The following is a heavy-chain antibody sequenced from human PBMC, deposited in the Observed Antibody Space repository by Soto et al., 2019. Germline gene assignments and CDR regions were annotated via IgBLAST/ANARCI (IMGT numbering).Heavy chain of an antibody. CDR2: ISSSSNYI. D-gene: IGHD5-12*01. Sequence: GGSLRLSCAASGFNFNVYSMNWVRQAPGEGLEWISSISSSSNYILYRDSVRGRFTISRDNAKNSLYLELNSLRIEDTAVYLCARDRGSEVFDSRGQGTPVTVSS. CDR3: ARDRGSEVFDS. V-gene: IGHV3-21*01. CDR1: GFNFNVYS. J-gene: IGHJ5*01.